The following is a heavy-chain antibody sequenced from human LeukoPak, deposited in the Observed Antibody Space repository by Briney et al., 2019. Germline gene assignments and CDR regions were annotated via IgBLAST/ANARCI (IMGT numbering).Heavy chain of an antibody. V-gene: IGHV4-34*01. CDR2: INHSEST. D-gene: IGHD2-8*01. J-gene: IGHJ4*02. Sequence: PSETLSLTCAVYGGSFSGYYWSWIRQSPGKGLEWIGEINHSESTSYNPSHKSRVTISVDTSKNQFSLKLSSVTAADTAVYYCARAGVRIILMVYAVFDYWGQGTLVTVSS. CDR1: GGSFSGYY. CDR3: ARAGVRIILMVYAVFDY.